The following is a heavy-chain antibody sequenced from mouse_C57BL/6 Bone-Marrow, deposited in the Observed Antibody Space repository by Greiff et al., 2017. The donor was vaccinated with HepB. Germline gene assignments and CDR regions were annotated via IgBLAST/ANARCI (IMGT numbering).Heavy chain of an antibody. V-gene: IGHV1-81*01. CDR2: IYPRSGNT. CDR3: ARYGYYGARDY. D-gene: IGHD2-3*01. CDR1: GYTFTSYG. J-gene: IGHJ4*01. Sequence: QVQLQQSGAELARPGASVKLSCKASGYTFTSYGISWVKQRTGQGLEWIGEIYPRSGNTYYNEKFKGKATLTADKSSSTAYMELRSLTSADSAVYFCARYGYYGARDYWGQGTSVTVSS.